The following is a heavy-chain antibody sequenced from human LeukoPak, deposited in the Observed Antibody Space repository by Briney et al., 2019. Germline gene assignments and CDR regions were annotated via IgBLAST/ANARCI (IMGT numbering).Heavy chain of an antibody. J-gene: IGHJ6*02. CDR1: GFTFSSYA. D-gene: IGHD2-15*01. Sequence: GGSLRLSCAASGFTFSSYAMHWVRQAPGKGLEWVAVISYDGSNKYYADSVKGRFTISRDNSKNTLYLQMNSLRAEDTAVYYCARGPILSCSGGSCYYYYYGMDVWGQGTTVTVSS. CDR3: ARGPILSCSGGSCYYYYYGMDV. V-gene: IGHV3-30*04. CDR2: ISYDGSNK.